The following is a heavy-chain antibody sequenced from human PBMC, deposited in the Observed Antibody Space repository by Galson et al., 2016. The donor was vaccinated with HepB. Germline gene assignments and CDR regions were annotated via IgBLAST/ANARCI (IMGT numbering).Heavy chain of an antibody. J-gene: IGHJ4*02. CDR3: STGNYNSDRAGCDY. CDR1: GFNFSTYS. Sequence: SLRLSCAASGFNFSTYSIHWVRQAPGKGLEWVTVISYEGTKKYYADSVKGRFTISRDNSKNTVYLQMNSLRTVDTAVYYCSTGNYNSDRAGCDYWSQGTLPTVSS. CDR2: ISYEGTKK. V-gene: IGHV3-30*03. D-gene: IGHD5-24*01.